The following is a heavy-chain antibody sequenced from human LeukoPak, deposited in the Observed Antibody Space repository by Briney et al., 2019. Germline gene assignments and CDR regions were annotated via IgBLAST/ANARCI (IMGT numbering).Heavy chain of an antibody. V-gene: IGHV4-39*07. CDR3: ARANSGYDPTPFDY. Sequence: SETLSLTCTVSGGSISSSSYYWGWIRQPPGKGLEWIGSIYYSGSTYYNPSLKSRVTISVDTSKNQFSLKLSSVTAADTAVYYCARANSGYDPTPFDYWGQGTLVTVSS. CDR2: IYYSGST. J-gene: IGHJ4*02. CDR1: GGSISSSSYY. D-gene: IGHD5-12*01.